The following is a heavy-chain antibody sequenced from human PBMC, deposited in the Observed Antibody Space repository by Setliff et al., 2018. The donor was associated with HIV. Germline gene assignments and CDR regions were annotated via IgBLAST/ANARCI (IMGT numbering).Heavy chain of an antibody. J-gene: IGHJ4*02. D-gene: IGHD3-22*01. CDR2: INPNSGGT. CDR3: ARSDSSGYKDY. Sequence: ASVKVSCKASGYTFTGYYMHWVRQVPGQGLEWMGWINPNSGGTNYAQKFQGRVTMTGDTSISTAYMELSRLRSGDTAVYYCARSDSSGYKDYWGQGTLVTVSS. V-gene: IGHV1-2*02. CDR1: GYTFTGYY.